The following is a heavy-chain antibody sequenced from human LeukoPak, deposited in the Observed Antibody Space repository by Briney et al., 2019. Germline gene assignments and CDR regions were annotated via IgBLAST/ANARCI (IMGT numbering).Heavy chain of an antibody. CDR1: GFTFSRHG. CDR3: AREAAWGNWYFDL. V-gene: IGHV3-30*03. D-gene: IGHD3-16*01. J-gene: IGHJ2*01. CDR2: IGDTGRAR. Sequence: GGSLRLSCASSGFTFSRHGMHWVRQAPGKGLEWVAVIGDTGRARYYADSVTGRFTTSRDNSQNTLYLEMNSLRYEDTALYYCAREAAWGNWYFDLWGRGTLVTDSS.